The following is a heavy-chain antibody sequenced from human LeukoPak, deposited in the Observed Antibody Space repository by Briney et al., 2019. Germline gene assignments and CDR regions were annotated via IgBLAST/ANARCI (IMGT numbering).Heavy chain of an antibody. CDR3: ARDQVDYDIPDHFDY. J-gene: IGHJ4*02. CDR1: GGSISSGGYS. D-gene: IGHD3-22*01. CDR2: IYHSGST. Sequence: PSQTLSLTCAVSGGSISSGGYSWSWIRQPPGKGLEWIGYIYHSGSTYYNPSLKSRVTISVDRSKNQFSLRLSSVTAADTAVYYCARDQVDYDIPDHFDYWGKGTLVAVSS. V-gene: IGHV4-30-2*01.